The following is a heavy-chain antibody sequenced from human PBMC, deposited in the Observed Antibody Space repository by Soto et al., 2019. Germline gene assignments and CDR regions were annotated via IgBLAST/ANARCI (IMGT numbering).Heavy chain of an antibody. Sequence: SETLSLTCSVSGGSISSVGYYWSWIRQHPGKGLEWVGYFYNSGSVFHNPSLKSRVTISVDTSKNQFSLQLISVTAADTAVYYCARGAVTNLYYYYYGMDVWGQGTTVT. CDR1: GGSISSVGYY. CDR3: ARGAVTNLYYYYYGMDV. V-gene: IGHV4-31*03. CDR2: FYNSGSV. D-gene: IGHD4-4*01. J-gene: IGHJ6*02.